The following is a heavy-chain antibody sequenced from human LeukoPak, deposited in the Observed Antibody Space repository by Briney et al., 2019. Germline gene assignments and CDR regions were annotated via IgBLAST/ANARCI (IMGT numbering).Heavy chain of an antibody. J-gene: IGHJ4*02. CDR3: ARVVGYDFWSGYSDY. V-gene: IGHV1-2*02. CDR1: GYTYTGYY. Sequence: GASVKVSCKASGYTYTGYYMHWVRQAPGQGLEWMGWMNPNSGGTNYAQKFQGRVTMTRDTSISTAYMELSRLRSDDTAVYYCARVVGYDFWSGYSDYWGQGTLVTVSS. D-gene: IGHD3-3*01. CDR2: MNPNSGGT.